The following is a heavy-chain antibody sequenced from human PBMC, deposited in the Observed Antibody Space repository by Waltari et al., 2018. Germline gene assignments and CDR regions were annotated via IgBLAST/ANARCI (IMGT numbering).Heavy chain of an antibody. D-gene: IGHD3-22*01. Sequence: EVQLVESGGGLVQPGGSLRLSCAASGFTFSSYAMSWVRQAPGKGLEWVSAISGSGGSTYYADSVKGRFTISRDNSKNTLYLQRNSLRAEDTAVYYCATQDAEYYYDSSGYPPDNYWGQGTLVTVSS. CDR2: ISGSGGST. J-gene: IGHJ4*02. V-gene: IGHV3-23*04. CDR3: ATQDAEYYYDSSGYPPDNY. CDR1: GFTFSSYA.